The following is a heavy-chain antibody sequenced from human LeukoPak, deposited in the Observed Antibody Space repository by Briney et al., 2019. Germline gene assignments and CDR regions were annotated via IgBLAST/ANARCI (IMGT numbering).Heavy chain of an antibody. CDR2: IYPGDSVT. J-gene: IGHJ4*02. D-gene: IGHD6-6*01. CDR3: ARGDASMATGFNY. Sequence: GESLKISCQTSGFTFTNYWIGWVRQMPGKGLEWMGIIYPGDSVTKYSPSFRGQVTMSADKSTSTAYLQWGSLKASDTAMYFCARGDASMATGFNYWGQGTLVTVSS. CDR1: GFTFTNYW. V-gene: IGHV5-51*01.